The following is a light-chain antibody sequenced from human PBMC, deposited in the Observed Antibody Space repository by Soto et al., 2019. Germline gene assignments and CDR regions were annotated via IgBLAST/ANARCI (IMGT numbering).Light chain of an antibody. V-gene: IGKV3-15*01. Sequence: MMTQSPATLSVSPGEGATLSCRASQSVSSNLAWYQQSPGQSPRLLIYGASTRATGIPARFSGSGSGTDFTVTISSLQSEDFAVYYCKQYDNWPWTFGQGTTVDIK. CDR3: KQYDNWPWT. CDR2: GAS. J-gene: IGKJ1*01. CDR1: QSVSSN.